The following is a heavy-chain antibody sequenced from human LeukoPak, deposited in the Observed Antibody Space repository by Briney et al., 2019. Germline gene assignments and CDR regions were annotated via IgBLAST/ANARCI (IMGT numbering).Heavy chain of an antibody. Sequence: PGGSLRLSYPASGFTFNNYWMIGLDQAPGKGLEWLANINQDGSEMYYVDSVKGRFTISRDNGKNSLYLQINSLRADDTAVYYCATDQDSIVGVRVSNCYYNFWGRGTLVTVSS. D-gene: IGHD2-2*01. V-gene: IGHV3-7*04. CDR1: GFTFNNYW. CDR3: ATDQDSIVGVRVSNCYYNF. J-gene: IGHJ2*01. CDR2: INQDGSEM.